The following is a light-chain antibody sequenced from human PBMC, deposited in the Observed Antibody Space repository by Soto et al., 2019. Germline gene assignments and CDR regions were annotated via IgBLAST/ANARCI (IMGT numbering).Light chain of an antibody. V-gene: IGLV2-8*01. CDR3: ATWDDSLSGPV. J-gene: IGLJ2*01. CDR1: SSDVGGYNY. Sequence: QSVLTQPPSASGSPGQSVTISCTGTSSDVGGYNYVSWYQQYPGRAPKLMIYEVTKRPSGVPDRFSGSKSGNTASLAISGLRSEDEADYYCATWDDSLSGPVFGGGTKLTVL. CDR2: EVT.